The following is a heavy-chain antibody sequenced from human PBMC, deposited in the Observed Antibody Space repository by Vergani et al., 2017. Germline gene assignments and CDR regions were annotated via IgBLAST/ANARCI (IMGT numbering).Heavy chain of an antibody. Sequence: EVQLVQSGAEVKKPGESLKISCKGSGYSFTSYWIGWVRQMPGKGLAWMGIIYPGDSDTRYSPSFQGQVTISADKSISTAYLQWSSLKASDTAMYYCARCEWFGELLGGWFDPWGQGTLVTVSS. V-gene: IGHV5-51*03. D-gene: IGHD3-10*01. CDR1: GYSFTSYW. J-gene: IGHJ5*02. CDR2: IYPGDSDT. CDR3: ARCEWFGELLGGWFDP.